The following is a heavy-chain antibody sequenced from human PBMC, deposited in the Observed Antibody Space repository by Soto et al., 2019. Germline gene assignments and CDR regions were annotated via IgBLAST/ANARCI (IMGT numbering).Heavy chain of an antibody. CDR3: AKRAGGVVVAATQYNWFDP. V-gene: IGHV3-30*18. D-gene: IGHD2-15*01. CDR1: GFTFSSYG. CDR2: ISYDGSNK. Sequence: GGSLRLSCAASGFTFSSYGMHWVRQAPGKGLEWVAVISYDGSNKYYADSVKGRFTISRDNSKNTLYLQMNSLRAEDTAVYYCAKRAGGVVVAATQYNWFDPWGQGTLVTVSS. J-gene: IGHJ5*02.